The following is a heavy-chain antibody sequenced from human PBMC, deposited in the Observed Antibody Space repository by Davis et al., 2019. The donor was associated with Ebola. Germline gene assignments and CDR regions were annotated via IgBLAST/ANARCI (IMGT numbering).Heavy chain of an antibody. D-gene: IGHD3-22*01. CDR1: GFTFSISA. J-gene: IGHJ3*02. CDR3: AKDQHYYDSSGYYSDAFDI. Sequence: GESLKISCAASGFTFSISAMNWVRQAPGKGLVWDSRINSDGSRTNYADSVKGRFTMSRDNAKSTLYLQMNSLRAEDTAVYYCAKDQHYYDSSGYYSDAFDIWGQGTMVTVSS. V-gene: IGHV3-74*01. CDR2: INSDGSRT.